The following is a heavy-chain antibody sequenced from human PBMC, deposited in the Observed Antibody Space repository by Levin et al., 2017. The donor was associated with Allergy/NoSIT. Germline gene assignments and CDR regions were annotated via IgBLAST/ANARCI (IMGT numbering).Heavy chain of an antibody. D-gene: IGHD2-15*01. CDR2: IKRKIDGETT. Sequence: PGGSLRLSCAASGFTFSSVWMTWVRQAPGKGLEWVGRIKRKIDGETTDYTAPVKGRFTISRDDSRNTLYLQMNSLKTEDTAVYYCATGDCSGGSCHFFDFWGQGTLVTVSS. V-gene: IGHV3-15*05. CDR1: GFTFSSVW. J-gene: IGHJ4*02. CDR3: ATGDCSGGSCHFFDF.